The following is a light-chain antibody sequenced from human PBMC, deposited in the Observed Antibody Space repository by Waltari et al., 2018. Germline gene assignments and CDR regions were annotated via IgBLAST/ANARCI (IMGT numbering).Light chain of an antibody. CDR3: QQRSSWPLT. V-gene: IGKV3-11*01. J-gene: IGKJ4*01. Sequence: EIVLTQSPATLSLSPGQRATLSCRTSQSVSRFLARYQQRPGQAPRLLIYDASTRATGIPARFSGSGSGTDFTLTISSLDPDDLAVYYCQQRSSWPLTFGGGTRVQIK. CDR2: DAS. CDR1: QSVSRF.